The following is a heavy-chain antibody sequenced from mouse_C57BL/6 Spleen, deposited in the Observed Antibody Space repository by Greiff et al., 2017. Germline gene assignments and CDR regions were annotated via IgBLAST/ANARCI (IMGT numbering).Heavy chain of an antibody. Sequence: QVQLQQPGAELVQPGASVQLSCKASVYTFPSYWMHLVTQTPGQGLEWIGMIHPNSGSTNYNEKFKSKATLTVDKSSSTAYMQLSSLTSEDSAVYYCAREGFTTGVWDYWGEGTTLTVSS. CDR3: AREGFTTGVWDY. J-gene: IGHJ2*01. D-gene: IGHD1-1*01. CDR1: VYTFPSYW. V-gene: IGHV1-64*01. CDR2: IHPNSGST.